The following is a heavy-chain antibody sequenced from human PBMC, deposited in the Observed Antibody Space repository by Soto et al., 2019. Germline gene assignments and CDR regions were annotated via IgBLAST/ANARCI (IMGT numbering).Heavy chain of an antibody. J-gene: IGHJ5*02. CDR2: INAGNGNT. CDR1: GYTFTSYA. V-gene: IGHV1-3*01. CDR3: ARHLTTYYDFWSGYYTPYWFDP. Sequence: EASVKVSCKASGYTFTSYAMHWVRQAPGQRLEWMGWINAGNGNTKYSQKFQGRVTITRDTSASTAYMELSSLRSEDTAVYYCARHLTTYYDFWSGYYTPYWFDPWGQGTLVTVSS. D-gene: IGHD3-3*01.